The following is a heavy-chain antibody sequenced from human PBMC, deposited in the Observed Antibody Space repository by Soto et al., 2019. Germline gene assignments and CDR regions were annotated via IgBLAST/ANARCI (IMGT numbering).Heavy chain of an antibody. J-gene: IGHJ6*02. CDR2: IYPGDSDT. D-gene: IGHD6-13*01. V-gene: IGHV5-51*01. CDR1: GYSFTSYW. Sequence: GESLKISCKGSGYSFTSYWIGWVRQMPGKGLEWMGIIYPGDSDTRYSPSFQGQVTISADKSISTAYLQWSSLKASDTAMYYCARQGGYSSSWNYYYGMDVWGQGTTVTVSS. CDR3: ARQGGYSSSWNYYYGMDV.